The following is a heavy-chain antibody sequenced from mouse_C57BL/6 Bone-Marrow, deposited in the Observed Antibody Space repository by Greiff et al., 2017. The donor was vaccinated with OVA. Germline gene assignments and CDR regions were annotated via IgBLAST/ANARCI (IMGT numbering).Heavy chain of an antibody. CDR1: GYTFTDYY. D-gene: IGHD1-1*01. Sequence: VQLQQSGPVLVKPGASVKMSCKASGYTFTDYYMNWVKQSHGKSLEWIGVINPYNGGTSYNQKFKGKATLTVDKSSSTAYMELNSLTSEDSAVYYCARSSTTVVATDFDVWGTGTTVTVSS. V-gene: IGHV1-19*01. CDR2: INPYNGGT. J-gene: IGHJ1*03. CDR3: ARSSTTVVATDFDV.